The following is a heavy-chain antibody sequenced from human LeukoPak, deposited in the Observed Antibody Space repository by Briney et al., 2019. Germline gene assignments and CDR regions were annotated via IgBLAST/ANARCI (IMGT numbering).Heavy chain of an antibody. CDR3: ARRASIRTSSGWNKYYFDY. CDR1: GYSFTSYW. D-gene: IGHD6-19*01. J-gene: IGHJ4*02. V-gene: IGHV5-51*01. CDR2: IYPGDSDT. Sequence: PGESLKISCKGSGYSFTSYWIGWVRQMPGKGLGWMGIIYPGDSDTRYSPSFQGQVTISADKSISTAYLQWSSLKASDTAMYYCARRASIRTSSGWNKYYFDYWGQGTLVTVSS.